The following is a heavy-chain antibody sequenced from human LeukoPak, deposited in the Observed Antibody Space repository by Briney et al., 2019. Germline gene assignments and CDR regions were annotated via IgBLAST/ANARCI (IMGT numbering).Heavy chain of an antibody. CDR1: GFTVSSNY. Sequence: GGSLRLSCAASGFTVSSNYMSWVRQAPGKGLEWVSVIYSGGSTYYADSVKGRFTISRDNSKNTPYLQMNSLRAEDTAVYYCARDAGLGGGPYFDYWGQGSLVTVSS. CDR2: IYSGGST. CDR3: ARDAGLGGGPYFDY. J-gene: IGHJ4*02. V-gene: IGHV3-66*02. D-gene: IGHD1-26*01.